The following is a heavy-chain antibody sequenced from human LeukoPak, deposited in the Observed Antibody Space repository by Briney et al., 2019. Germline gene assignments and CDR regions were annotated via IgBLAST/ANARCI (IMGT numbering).Heavy chain of an antibody. CDR2: IYYSGST. CDR3: ARLQVHCGGDCYTRWFDP. Sequence: SETLSLTCTVPGGSVSSYYWSWIRQPPGKGLEWIAYIYYSGSTRYNPSLKSRVTISLDRSKNQFSLKLRSVTAADTAVYYCARLQVHCGGDCYTRWFDPWGQGTLVTVSS. CDR1: GGSVSSYY. J-gene: IGHJ5*02. D-gene: IGHD2-21*02. V-gene: IGHV4-59*08.